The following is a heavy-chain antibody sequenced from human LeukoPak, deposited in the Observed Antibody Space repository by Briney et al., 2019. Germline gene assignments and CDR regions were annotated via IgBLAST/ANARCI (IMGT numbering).Heavy chain of an antibody. J-gene: IGHJ5*02. CDR2: IIPIFGTA. CDR3: ARVGVGATTAWFDP. CDR1: GGTFSSYA. Sequence: SVKVSCKASGGTFSSYANSWVRQAPGQGLEWMGGIIPIFGTANYAQKFQGRVTITTDESTSTAYMELSSLRSEDTAVYYCARVGVGATTAWFDPWGQGTLVTVSS. V-gene: IGHV1-69*05. D-gene: IGHD1-26*01.